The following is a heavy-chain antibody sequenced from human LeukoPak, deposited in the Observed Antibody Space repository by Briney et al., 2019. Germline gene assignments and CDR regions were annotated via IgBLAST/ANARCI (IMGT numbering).Heavy chain of an antibody. CDR1: GYTFTSYG. CDR2: ISAYNGNT. V-gene: IGHV1-18*01. D-gene: IGHD2-2*01. J-gene: IGHJ4*02. CDR3: ARGPGIVVVPAARGFDY. Sequence: ASVKVSCKASGYTFTSYGISWVRQAPGQGLEWMGWISAYNGNTNYAQKLQGRVTMTTDTSTSTAYMELRSLRSDDTAVYYCARGPGIVVVPAARGFDYWGQGTLVTVSS.